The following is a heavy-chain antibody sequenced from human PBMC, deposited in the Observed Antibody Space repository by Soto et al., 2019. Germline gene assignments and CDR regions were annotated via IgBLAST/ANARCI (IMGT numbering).Heavy chain of an antibody. V-gene: IGHV1-69*13. CDR1: GGTFSSYA. Sequence: SVKVSCKASGGTFSSYAISWVRQAPGQGLEWMGGIIPIFGTANYAQKFQGRVTITADESTSTAYMELSSLRSEDTAVYYCAREPNLGYCSGGSCYSGVTYNWFEPWGQGTLVTVSS. D-gene: IGHD2-15*01. J-gene: IGHJ5*02. CDR3: AREPNLGYCSGGSCYSGVTYNWFEP. CDR2: IIPIFGTA.